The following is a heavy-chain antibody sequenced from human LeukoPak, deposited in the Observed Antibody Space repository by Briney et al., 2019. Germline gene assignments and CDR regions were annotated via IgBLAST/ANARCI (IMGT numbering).Heavy chain of an antibody. J-gene: IGHJ4*02. CDR1: GFTFSTYW. V-gene: IGHV3-74*01. CDR2: INTDGSTT. CDR3: ARVLQGEWFFDY. D-gene: IGHD3-3*01. Sequence: GGSLRLSCAASGFTFSTYWMHWVRQTPGKGLVWVSRINTDGSTTNYADSVKGRFTISRDNAKNTLYLQMNSLRAEDTAVYYCARVLQGEWFFDYWGQGTLITVSS.